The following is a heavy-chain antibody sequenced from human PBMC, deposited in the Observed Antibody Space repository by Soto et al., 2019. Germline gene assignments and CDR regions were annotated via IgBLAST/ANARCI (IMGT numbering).Heavy chain of an antibody. D-gene: IGHD5-12*01. CDR2: IYYSGST. CDR3: ARHKGDILGDYYYGMDV. Sequence: SETLSLTCTVSGGSISSSSYYWGWIRQPPGKGLEWIGSIYYSGSTYYNPSLKSRVTISVDTSKNQFSLKLSSVTAADTAVYYCARHKGDILGDYYYGMDVWGQGTTVTVSS. V-gene: IGHV4-39*01. CDR1: GGSISSSSYY. J-gene: IGHJ6*02.